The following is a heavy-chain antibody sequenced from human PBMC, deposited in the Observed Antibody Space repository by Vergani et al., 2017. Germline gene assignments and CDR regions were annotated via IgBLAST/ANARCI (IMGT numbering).Heavy chain of an antibody. CDR3: ARESGGSGSYFDY. D-gene: IGHD3-10*01. CDR1: GYTFTGYY. CDR2: INPNSGGP. J-gene: IGHJ4*02. Sequence: QVQLVQSGAEVKKPGASVKVSCKASGYTFTGYYMHWVRQAPGQGLEWMGWINPNSGGPNYAQKFQGRVTMTRDTSISTAYMELSRLGSDDTAVYYCARESGGSGSYFDYWGQGTLVTVSS. V-gene: IGHV1-2*02.